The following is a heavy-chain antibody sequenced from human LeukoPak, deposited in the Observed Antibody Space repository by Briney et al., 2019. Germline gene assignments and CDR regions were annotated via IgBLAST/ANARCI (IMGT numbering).Heavy chain of an antibody. Sequence: GGSLRLSCAASGFTFSSYEMNWVRQAPGKGLEWISAISGSSSNVYYAASVRGRFTISRDNAENSLYLQLNTVRAEDTAVYYCARGFRDTAMFLDYWGQGTLVTVSS. D-gene: IGHD5-18*01. CDR2: ISGSSSNV. CDR1: GFTFSSYE. CDR3: ARGFRDTAMFLDY. V-gene: IGHV3-48*03. J-gene: IGHJ4*02.